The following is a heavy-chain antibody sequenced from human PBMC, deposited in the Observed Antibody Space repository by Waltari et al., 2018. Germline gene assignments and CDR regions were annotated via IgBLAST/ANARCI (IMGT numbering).Heavy chain of an antibody. CDR2: IYYSGST. V-gene: IGHV4-39*07. J-gene: IGHJ4*02. D-gene: IGHD3-3*01. CDR3: ARVGGYDFWSGYYLDY. Sequence: QLQLQESGPGLVKPSETLSLTCTVSGGSISSSSYSWGWIRQPPGKGLEWIGSIYYSGSTYYNPSLKSRVTISVDTSKNQFSLKLSSVTAADTAVYYCARVGGYDFWSGYYLDYWGQGTLVTVSS. CDR1: GGSISSSSYS.